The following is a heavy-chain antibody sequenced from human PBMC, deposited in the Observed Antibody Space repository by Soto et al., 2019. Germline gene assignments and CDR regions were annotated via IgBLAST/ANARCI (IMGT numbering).Heavy chain of an antibody. V-gene: IGHV1-3*01. Sequence: QVPLVQSGAEVKKPGASVKVSCKASGYTFTSYAMHWVRQAPGQRLEWMGWINAGNGNSKYSQKFQGRVTITRDTSASTAYMELSSLRSEDTAVYYCARVGRAVAGRGFYYYYYGMDVWGQGTTVTVSS. J-gene: IGHJ6*02. CDR3: ARVGRAVAGRGFYYYYYGMDV. D-gene: IGHD6-19*01. CDR2: INAGNGNS. CDR1: GYTFTSYA.